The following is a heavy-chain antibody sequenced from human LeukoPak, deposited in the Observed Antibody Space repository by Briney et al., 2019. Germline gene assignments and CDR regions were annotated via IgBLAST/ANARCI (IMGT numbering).Heavy chain of an antibody. V-gene: IGHV1-8*01. D-gene: IGHD3-16*02. CDR2: MNPDSSNT. Sequence: ASVNVSCKASGYTLTSYDINWVRQATGQGLEWMGWMNPDSSNTGYAQKFQGRVTMTRNTFISTAYMELSSLRSEDTAVYYCARGPQKAYDIVSGSYRYHFDYWGQGTLVTVSS. CDR1: GYTLTSYD. J-gene: IGHJ4*02. CDR3: ARGPQKAYDIVSGSYRYHFDY.